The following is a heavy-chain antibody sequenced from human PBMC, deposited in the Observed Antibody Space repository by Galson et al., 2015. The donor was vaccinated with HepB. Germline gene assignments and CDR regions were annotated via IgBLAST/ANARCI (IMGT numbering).Heavy chain of an antibody. J-gene: IGHJ4*02. V-gene: IGHV4-34*01. CDR1: GGSFSGYY. Sequence: SETLSLTCTVKGGSFSGYYWSWIRQPPGKGLEWIGEINHSRSTNYSPSLKSRVTMSVDMSKRQFSLNVTSVTAADTAMYYCARGLSRSLLAHFDFWGQGALVTVSS. CDR3: ARGLSRSLLAHFDF. CDR2: INHSRST. D-gene: IGHD2-8*02.